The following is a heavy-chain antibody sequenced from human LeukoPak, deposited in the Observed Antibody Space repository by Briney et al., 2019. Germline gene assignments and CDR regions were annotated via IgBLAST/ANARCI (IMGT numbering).Heavy chain of an antibody. J-gene: IGHJ5*02. V-gene: IGHV4-34*01. CDR1: GGSFSGYY. Sequence: PSETLSLTCAVYGGSFSGYYWSWIRQPPGKGLEWIGEINHSGSTNYNPSLKSRVTISVDTSKNQFSLKLSSVTAADTAVYYCATRTVTTRVRNAPDWFDPWGQGTLVTVSS. CDR3: ATRTVTTRVRNAPDWFDP. CDR2: INHSGST. D-gene: IGHD4-17*01.